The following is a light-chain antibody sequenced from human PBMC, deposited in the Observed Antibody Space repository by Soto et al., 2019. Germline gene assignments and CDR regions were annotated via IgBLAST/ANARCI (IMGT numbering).Light chain of an antibody. Sequence: QSVLTQPPSASGSPGQSVTISCTGASSDVGGYNYVSWYQQHPGKAPKLMIYEVSERPSGVPDRFSGSKSGNTASLTVSGLQAEDEADSYCSSYAGSNNVIFGGGTKVTVL. J-gene: IGLJ2*01. CDR3: SSYAGSNNVI. CDR2: EVS. CDR1: SSDVGGYNY. V-gene: IGLV2-8*01.